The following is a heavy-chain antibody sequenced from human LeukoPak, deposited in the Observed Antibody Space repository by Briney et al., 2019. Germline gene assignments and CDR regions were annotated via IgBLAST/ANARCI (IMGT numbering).Heavy chain of an antibody. CDR3: ARGRVPDYGDYPNSWFDP. J-gene: IGHJ5*02. D-gene: IGHD4-17*01. CDR2: IIPIFGTA. Sequence: SVKVSCKASGGTFSSYAISWVRQAPGQGLEWMGGIIPIFGTANYAQKFQGRVTITADESTSTAYMELSSLRSEDTAVYYCARGRVPDYGDYPNSWFDPWGQGTLVTVSS. CDR1: GGTFSSYA. V-gene: IGHV1-69*13.